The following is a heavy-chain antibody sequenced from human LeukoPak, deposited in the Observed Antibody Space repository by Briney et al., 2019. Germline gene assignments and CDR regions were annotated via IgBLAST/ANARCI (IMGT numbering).Heavy chain of an antibody. J-gene: IGHJ4*02. D-gene: IGHD4-17*01. CDR1: GFTFSSYA. CDR2: ISGSGGST. CDR3: ANIDDYGDYVD. V-gene: IGHV3-23*01. Sequence: GGSLRLSCAASGFTFSSYAMSWVRQAPGKGLEWVLAISGSGGSTYYADSVKGRFTISRDNSKNTLYLQMNSLRAEDTAVYYCANIDDYGDYVDWGQGTLVTVSS.